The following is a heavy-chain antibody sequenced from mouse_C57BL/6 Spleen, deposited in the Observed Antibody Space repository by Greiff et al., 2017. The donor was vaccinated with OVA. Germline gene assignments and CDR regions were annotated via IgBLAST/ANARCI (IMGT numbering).Heavy chain of an antibody. V-gene: IGHV5-17*01. CDR3: ARPVGYYAMDY. CDR1: GFTFSDYG. Sequence: DVHLVESGGGLVKPGGSLKLSCAASGFTFSDYGMHWVRQAPEKGLEWVAYISSGSSTIYYADTVKGRFTISRDNAKNTLFLQMTSLRSEDTAMYYCARPVGYYAMDYWGQGTSVTVSS. J-gene: IGHJ4*01. CDR2: ISSGSSTI.